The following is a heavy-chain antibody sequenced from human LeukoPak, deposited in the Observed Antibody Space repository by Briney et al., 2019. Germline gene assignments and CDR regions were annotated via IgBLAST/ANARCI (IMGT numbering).Heavy chain of an antibody. J-gene: IGHJ5*02. D-gene: IGHD4-11*01. CDR3: ARDSHDYSIPIQGFDP. CDR2: ISSSGSTI. V-gene: IGHV3-48*03. CDR1: GFTFSSYE. Sequence: PGGSLRLSCAASGFTFSSYEMNWVRQAPGKGLEWVSYISSSGSTIHYADSVKGRFTISRDNAKNSLYLQMNSLRAEDTAVYYCARDSHDYSIPIQGFDPWGQGTLVTVSS.